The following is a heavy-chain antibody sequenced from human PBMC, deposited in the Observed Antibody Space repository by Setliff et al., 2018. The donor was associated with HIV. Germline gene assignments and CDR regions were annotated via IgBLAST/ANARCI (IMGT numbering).Heavy chain of an antibody. Sequence: ASVKVSCKTSGYTFVSCHINWARQATGQGLEWMGWINPNSGDTGLAPKFQGRVTLTSNTAISTAYMQLSSLTSEDTAGYYCARATPIIVVAVDYYHFYMGVWGKGSTVTVSS. CDR3: ARATPIIVVAVDYYHFYMGV. V-gene: IGHV1-8*02. D-gene: IGHD2-2*01. CDR2: INPNSGDT. J-gene: IGHJ6*03. CDR1: GYTFVSCH.